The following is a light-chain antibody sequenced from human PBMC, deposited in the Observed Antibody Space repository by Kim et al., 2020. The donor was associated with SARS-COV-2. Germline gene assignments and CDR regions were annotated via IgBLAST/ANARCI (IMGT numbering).Light chain of an antibody. J-gene: IGLJ2*01. Sequence: SVTPGQTASITCSGVKLGNKYACWYQQKPGLSPVLVIYQDRKRPLGTPELFSGSNSGNTATLTISGTQAMEEADYYCQAWDSSTAVFGGGTQLTVL. V-gene: IGLV3-1*01. CDR1: KLGNKY. CDR3: QAWDSSTAV. CDR2: QDR.